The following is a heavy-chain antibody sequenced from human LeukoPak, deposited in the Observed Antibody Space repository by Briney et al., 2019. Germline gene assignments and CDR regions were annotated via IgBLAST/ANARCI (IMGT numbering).Heavy chain of an antibody. CDR2: IRSKAYGGTT. CDR1: GFTFSSYA. V-gene: IGHV3-49*04. CDR3: TXGXXYXXXXXV. J-gene: IGHJ6*01. Sequence: GGSLRLSCAASGFTFSSYAMHWVRQAPGKGLEWVGFIRSKAYGGTTEYAASVKGRFTISRDDSKSIAYLQMNSLKTEDTAVYXCTXGXXYXXXXXVWGXXXTXTVSS.